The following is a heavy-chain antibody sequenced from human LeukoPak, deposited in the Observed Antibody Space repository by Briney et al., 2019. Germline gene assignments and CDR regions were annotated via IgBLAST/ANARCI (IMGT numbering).Heavy chain of an antibody. CDR2: ISYDGSNK. D-gene: IGHD3-22*01. CDR3: ARVSPLITMIVVVITEYYFDY. J-gene: IGHJ4*02. Sequence: GGSLRLSCAASGFTFSSYAMHWVRQAPGKGLEWVAVISYDGSNKYYADSVKGRFTISRDNSKNTLYLQMNSLRAEDTAVYYCARVSPLITMIVVVITEYYFDYWGQGTLVTVSS. CDR1: GFTFSSYA. V-gene: IGHV3-30-3*01.